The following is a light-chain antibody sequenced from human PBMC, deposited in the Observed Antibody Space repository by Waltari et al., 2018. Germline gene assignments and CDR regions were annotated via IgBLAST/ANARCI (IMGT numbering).Light chain of an antibody. CDR3: MQVTHWPYT. CDR1: EGLVYSDGNTY. CDR2: QVS. J-gene: IGKJ2*01. Sequence: DVVLTQSPLSLPVTLGQPAAISCSSSEGLVYSDGNTYLSWFHQRQGQSPRRLIYQVSNRDSGVPDRFAGSGSGTNFILQISRVRAEDLGVYYCMQVTHWPYTFGQGTKLES. V-gene: IGKV2-30*01.